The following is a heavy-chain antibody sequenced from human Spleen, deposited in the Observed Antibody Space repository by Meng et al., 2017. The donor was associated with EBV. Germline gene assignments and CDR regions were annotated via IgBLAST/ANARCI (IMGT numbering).Heavy chain of an antibody. CDR1: GGSVSSGSYY. V-gene: IGHV4-61*01. CDR2: IYYSGST. CDR3: ARVRLYYDSSGPIDY. D-gene: IGHD3-22*01. Sequence: VQLQESGPGLVKPSETLSLTCTVSGGSVSSGSYYWSWIRQPPGKGLEWIGYIYYSGSTNYNPSLKSRVAISVDTSKNQFSLRLSSVTAADTAVYYCARVRLYYDSSGPIDYWGQGTLVTVSS. J-gene: IGHJ4*02.